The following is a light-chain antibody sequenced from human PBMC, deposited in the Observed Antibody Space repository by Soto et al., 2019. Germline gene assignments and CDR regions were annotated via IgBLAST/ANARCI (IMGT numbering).Light chain of an antibody. CDR2: GVT. CDR3: SSYRAYSTLWV. J-gene: IGLJ3*02. CDR1: GSDVGNYNY. Sequence: QSVLTQPASVSGSPGQSITISCTGTGSDVGNYNYVSWYQQYPGKAPKLMIFGVTNRPSGVSDRFSGSKSGNTASLTISGLQAEDEADYYCSSYRAYSTLWVFGGGTKLTVL. V-gene: IGLV2-14*01.